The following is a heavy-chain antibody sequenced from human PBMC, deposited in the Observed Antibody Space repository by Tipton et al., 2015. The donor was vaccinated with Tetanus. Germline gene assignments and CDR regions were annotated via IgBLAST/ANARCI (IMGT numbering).Heavy chain of an antibody. Sequence: TLSLTCTASVGSLSRGTYYWAWIRQPPGKGLEWIGNIYYNGATYYNASLESRVTISIDASRDQFSLKLTSVTAADTAVYYCAMQADNWFDPWGQGTLVTVSS. CDR1: VGSLSRGTYY. CDR3: AMQADNWFDP. V-gene: IGHV4-39*01. CDR2: IYYNGAT. J-gene: IGHJ5*02.